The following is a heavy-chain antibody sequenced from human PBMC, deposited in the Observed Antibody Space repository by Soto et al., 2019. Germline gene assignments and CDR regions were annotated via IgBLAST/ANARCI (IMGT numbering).Heavy chain of an antibody. J-gene: IGHJ1*01. CDR1: GFVFTNAQ. V-gene: IGHV3-15*07. CDR3: TTDAYINIPLVRLSD. Sequence: PGGSLRLSCAASGFVFTNAQMHWVRQAPGKGLEWLALIESKTNGGTTNYAAPVKGRFTISRDDSKNMMYMEMSSLRAEDTAVYYCTTDAYINIPLVRLSDWGHGTLVPGSS. CDR2: IESKTNGGTT. D-gene: IGHD2-2*02.